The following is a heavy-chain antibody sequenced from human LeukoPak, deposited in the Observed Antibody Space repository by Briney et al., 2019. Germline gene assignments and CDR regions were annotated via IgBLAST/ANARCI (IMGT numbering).Heavy chain of an antibody. J-gene: IGHJ4*02. D-gene: IGHD3-10*01. CDR3: AKDSDGFGITMVRGVIQKKKHFDY. V-gene: IGHV3-23*01. CDR2: ISGSGGST. Sequence: GGSLRLSCAASGFTFSSYGMSWVRQAPGKGLEWVSAISGSGGSTYYADSVKGRFTISRDNSKNTLYLQMNSLRAEDTAVYYCAKDSDGFGITMVRGVIQKKKHFDYWGQGTLVTVSS. CDR1: GFTFSSYG.